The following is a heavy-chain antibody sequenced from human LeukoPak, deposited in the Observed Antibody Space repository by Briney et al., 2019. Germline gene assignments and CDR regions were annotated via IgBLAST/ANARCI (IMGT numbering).Heavy chain of an antibody. Sequence: GGSLRLSCAASGFTFSNSWMTWVRQAPGKGLGWVANINQDGGETYYVDSVKGRFTISRDNAKNSLYLQMNSLRAEDTAVYFCARGPYHMGVWGRGTTVTVSS. CDR1: GFTFSNSW. D-gene: IGHD2-2*01. J-gene: IGHJ6*02. V-gene: IGHV3-7*05. CDR3: ARGPYHMGV. CDR2: INQDGGET.